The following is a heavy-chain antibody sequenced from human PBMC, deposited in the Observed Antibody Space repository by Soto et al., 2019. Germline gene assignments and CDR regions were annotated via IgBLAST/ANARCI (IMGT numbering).Heavy chain of an antibody. CDR3: ALRGYSYY. CDR1: GFTFSSYG. J-gene: IGHJ4*02. CDR2: ISYDGSNK. Sequence: SLRLSCAASGFTFSSYGMHWVRQAPGKGLEWVAVISYDGSNKYYADSVKGRFTISRDNSKNTLYLQMNSLRAEDTAVYYCALRGYSYYWGQGTLVTVSS. V-gene: IGHV3-30*03. D-gene: IGHD5-18*01.